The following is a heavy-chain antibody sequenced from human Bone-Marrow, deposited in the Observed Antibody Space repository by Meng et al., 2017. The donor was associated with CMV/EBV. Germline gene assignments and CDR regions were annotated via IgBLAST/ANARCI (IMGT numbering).Heavy chain of an antibody. Sequence: GESLKISCAASGFTVSSNYMSWVRQAPGKGLEWVSVIYSGGSTYYADSVKGRFTISRDNSKNTLYLQMNSLRAEDTAVYYCARTPAPPVVISYYYGMDVWGQGTTVTGYS. CDR2: IYSGGST. V-gene: IGHV3-53*01. CDR3: ARTPAPPVVISYYYGMDV. J-gene: IGHJ6*01. CDR1: GFTVSSNY. D-gene: IGHD3-22*01.